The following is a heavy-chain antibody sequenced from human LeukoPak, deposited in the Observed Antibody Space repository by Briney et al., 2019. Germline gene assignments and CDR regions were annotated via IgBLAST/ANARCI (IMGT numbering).Heavy chain of an antibody. CDR1: GCTFSSYS. V-gene: IGHV3-48*02. CDR3: ARVDGGFDI. Sequence: GGSLRLSCAGTGCTFSSYSMNWVRQAPGKGLEWVSYISGSSSIIYNADSVKGRFTISRDNAKNSLYLQMNSLRDEDTAVYYCARVDGGFDIWGQGTMVTVSS. CDR2: ISGSSSII. J-gene: IGHJ3*02.